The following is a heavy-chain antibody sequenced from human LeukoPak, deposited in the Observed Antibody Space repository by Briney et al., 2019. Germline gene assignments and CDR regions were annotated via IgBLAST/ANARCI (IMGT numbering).Heavy chain of an antibody. V-gene: IGHV3-43*01. J-gene: IGHJ6*03. CDR2: ITCDGGRT. CDR3: AKDSRGYDSLYFYYVDV. D-gene: IGHD5-12*01. CDR1: GFPFDDYI. Sequence: GGSLRLSCAASGFPFDDYIMHWVRQAPGKGLEWVSLITCDGGRTDYADPVKGRFTISKDNNKNSLYLHMNRLRTETTALYYCAKDSRGYDSLYFYYVDVWGKGTTVTVSS.